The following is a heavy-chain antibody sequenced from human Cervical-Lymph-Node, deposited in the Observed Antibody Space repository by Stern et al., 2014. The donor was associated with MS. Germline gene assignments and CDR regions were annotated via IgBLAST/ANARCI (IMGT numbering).Heavy chain of an antibody. Sequence: EVQLLESGGGLVQPGGSLRLSCAASGFIFRSSWMNWVRQAPGKGLEWVANIEQDGSEKHYVDSVKGRFSISRDNAKNSLHLQMNSLRVEDTAVYYCARGPWTTATTQPFDFWGQGALVTVSS. V-gene: IGHV3-7*01. CDR2: IEQDGSEK. CDR1: GFIFRSSW. CDR3: ARGPWTTATTQPFDF. J-gene: IGHJ4*02. D-gene: IGHD4-17*01.